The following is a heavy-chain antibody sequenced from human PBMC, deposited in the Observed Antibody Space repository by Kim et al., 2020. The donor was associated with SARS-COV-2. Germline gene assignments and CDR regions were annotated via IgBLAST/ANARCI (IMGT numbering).Heavy chain of an antibody. CDR1: GYSFTSYW. CDR3: ARQRKLGYSYGSGVDY. D-gene: IGHD3-10*01. Sequence: GESLKISCKGSGYSFTSYWIGWVRQMPGKSLEWMGIIYPGDSDTRYSPSFQRQVTISADKSISTAYLQWSSLKASDTAMYYCARQRKLGYSYGSGVDYWGQGTLVTVSS. CDR2: IYPGDSDT. V-gene: IGHV5-51*01. J-gene: IGHJ4*02.